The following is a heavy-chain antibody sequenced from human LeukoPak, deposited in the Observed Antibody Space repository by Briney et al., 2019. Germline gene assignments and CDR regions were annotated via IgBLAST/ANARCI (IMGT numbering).Heavy chain of an antibody. V-gene: IGHV3-11*01. D-gene: IGHD6-19*01. CDR1: GFTFSDYY. Sequence: GGSLRLSCAASGFTFSDYYMNWIRQAPGKGLEWVSYISARGSPINYADSVKGRFTISRDNAKKPLYLQMNSLRPEDTAVYYCARARGSIAVTGTPDFWGQGTLVTVSS. J-gene: IGHJ4*02. CDR3: ARARGSIAVTGTPDF. CDR2: ISARGSPI.